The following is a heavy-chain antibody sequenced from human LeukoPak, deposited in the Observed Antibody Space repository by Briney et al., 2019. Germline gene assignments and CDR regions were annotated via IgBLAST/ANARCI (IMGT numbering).Heavy chain of an antibody. J-gene: IGHJ4*02. CDR2: ISDYNGNT. Sequence: ASVKVSCKASGYTFTSYGISWVRQAPGQGLEWMGWISDYNGNTNYAQKLQGRVTMTTDTSTSTAYMELRSLRSDDTAVYYCARASLGYCSSTSCLGRRFDYWGQGTLVTVSS. D-gene: IGHD2-2*01. CDR1: GYTFTSYG. V-gene: IGHV1-18*01. CDR3: ARASLGYCSSTSCLGRRFDY.